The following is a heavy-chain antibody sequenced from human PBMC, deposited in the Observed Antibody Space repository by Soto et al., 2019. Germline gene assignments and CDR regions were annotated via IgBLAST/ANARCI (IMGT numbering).Heavy chain of an antibody. V-gene: IGHV1-69*01. D-gene: IGHD7-27*01. Sequence: QVQLVQSGAEVKKPGSSVKVSCKASGGTFKEFAVAWVRQAPGHGLEWLGGLSPMFDKPDYAQKFQGSVTVTADGTTSAAYVEVRSLEYEDAAFYYCARAITGVTGVFAHGGQGTLVTVSS. CDR2: LSPMFDKP. CDR1: GGTFKEFA. CDR3: ARAITGVTGVFAH. J-gene: IGHJ4*02.